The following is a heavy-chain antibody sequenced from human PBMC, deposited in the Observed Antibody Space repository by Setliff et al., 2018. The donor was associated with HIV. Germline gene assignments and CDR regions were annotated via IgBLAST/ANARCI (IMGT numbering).Heavy chain of an antibody. CDR1: GGSLSGYH. V-gene: IGHV4-34*01. J-gene: IGHJ4*02. Sequence: PSETLSLTCAVYGGSLSGYHWSWIRQSPEKGLEWIGEINHSGDTYYNPSLQSRVIISVDTSNNQISLKLTSVTAADTAVYYCTIPASSLAPNWGRGTQVTVSS. CDR2: INHSGDT. CDR3: TIPASSLAPN.